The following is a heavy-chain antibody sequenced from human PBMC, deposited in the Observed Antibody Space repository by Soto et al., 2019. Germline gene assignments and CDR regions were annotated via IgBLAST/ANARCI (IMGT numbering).Heavy chain of an antibody. CDR3: ATGLRYSGMDV. J-gene: IGHJ6*02. CDR1: RGSFNAYS. V-gene: IGHV4-34*01. CDR2: IDHSGST. Sequence: SETLSLTCAVHRGSFNAYSWTWIRQPPGKGLEWIGEIDHSGSTTYNPSLKSRIIMSVDTSKNQFSLNVSSMTAADTAVYYCATGLRYSGMDVWGQGTTVTVSS.